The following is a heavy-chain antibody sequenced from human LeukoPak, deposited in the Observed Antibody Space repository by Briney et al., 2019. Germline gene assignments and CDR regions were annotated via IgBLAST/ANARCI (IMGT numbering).Heavy chain of an antibody. CDR3: ARDRTPAYSSPSDY. D-gene: IGHD6-13*01. CDR1: GYTFTSYG. CDR2: ISAYNGNT. V-gene: IGHV1-18*01. Sequence: ASVKVSCKASGYTFTSYGISWVRQAPGQGLEWMGWISAYNGNTNYAQKLQGRVTMTTDTSTSTAYMELRSLRSDDTAVYYCARDRTPAYSSPSDYWGQGTLVTVSS. J-gene: IGHJ4*02.